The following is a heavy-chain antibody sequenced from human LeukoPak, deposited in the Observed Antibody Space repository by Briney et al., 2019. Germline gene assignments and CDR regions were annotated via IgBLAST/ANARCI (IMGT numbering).Heavy chain of an antibody. V-gene: IGHV5-51*01. J-gene: IGHJ3*02. CDR1: GYTFSNYW. CDR3: ARRPTNDAFDI. Sequence: GDSLKISCEASGYTFSNYWIAWVRQMPGKGLEWMGIIYPGDSDTRYSPSFQGQVTISADKSISTAYLQWSSLKASDTAMYYCARRPTNDAFDIWSQGTVVTVSS. CDR2: IYPGDSDT.